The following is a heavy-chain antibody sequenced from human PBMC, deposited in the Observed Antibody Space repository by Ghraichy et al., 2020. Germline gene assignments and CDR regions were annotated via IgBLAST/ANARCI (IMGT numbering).Heavy chain of an antibody. Sequence: SQTLSLTCAISGDSVSSNTVVWNWIRQSPSRGLEWLGRTYYRSKWFNDYAVSVKSRITINPDTSKNQFSLQLNSVTPDDTAVYYCAGGNRNSLASSRTVVVVPGFDYWGQGTLVTVSS. CDR3: AGGNRNSLASSRTVVVVPGFDY. D-gene: IGHD2-15*01. V-gene: IGHV6-1*01. CDR2: TYYRSKWFN. CDR1: GDSVSSNTVV. J-gene: IGHJ4*02.